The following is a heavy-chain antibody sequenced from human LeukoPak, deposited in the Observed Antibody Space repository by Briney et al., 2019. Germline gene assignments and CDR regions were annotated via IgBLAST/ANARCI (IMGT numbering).Heavy chain of an antibody. D-gene: IGHD1-7*01. CDR2: IKSKTDYETT. CDR1: GFSFSDAW. V-gene: IGHV3-15*01. CDR3: TADATSNWNYGDY. J-gene: IGHJ4*02. Sequence: GGSLRLSCAASGFSFSDAWMSWVRQAPGKGLGWVGRIKSKTDYETTDYAAPVIGRFTISRDDSKNTVFLQMSGLKTEDTAVYYCTADATSNWNYGDYWGQGVLVTVSS.